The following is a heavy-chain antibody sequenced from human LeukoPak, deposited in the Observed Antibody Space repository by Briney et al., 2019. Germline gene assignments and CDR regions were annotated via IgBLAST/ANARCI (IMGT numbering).Heavy chain of an antibody. D-gene: IGHD2-2*01. CDR2: IKQDGSEK. V-gene: IGHV3-7*01. CDR1: GFTFSSYW. J-gene: IGHJ4*02. CDR3: ARDSCSSTRCYVFDY. Sequence: PGGSLRLSCAASGFTFSSYWMNWVRQAPGKGLEWVANIKQDGSEKYYVDSVKGRFTISRDNAKNSLYLQMNSLRAEDTAVYYCARDSCSSTRCYVFDYWGQGTLVTASS.